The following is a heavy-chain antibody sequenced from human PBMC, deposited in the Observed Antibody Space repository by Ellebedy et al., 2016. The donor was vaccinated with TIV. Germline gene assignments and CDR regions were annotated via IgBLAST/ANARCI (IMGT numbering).Heavy chain of an antibody. CDR2: INSTTTYK. V-gene: IGHV3-21*01. D-gene: IGHD5-12*01. CDR3: ARDDKKDIVATNPDY. Sequence: GESLKISCAASGFTFDTYNMHWVRQAPGKGLEWVSSINSTTTYKYYADSVKGRFTISRDNAKNSLYLQMNSLRAEDTAVYYCARDDKKDIVATNPDYWGQGTLVTVSS. J-gene: IGHJ4*02. CDR1: GFTFDTYN.